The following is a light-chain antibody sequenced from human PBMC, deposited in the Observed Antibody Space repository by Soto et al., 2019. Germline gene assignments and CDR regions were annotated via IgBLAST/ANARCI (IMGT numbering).Light chain of an antibody. Sequence: QSVLTQPPSVSAAPGQKVTISCSGSSSNIGNNYVSWHQQLPGTAPKLLMYENNKRPSVIPDRFSGSKSGTSATLGITGLPPEDEADYFCGTWDSSLNTGVFGGGTKVTVL. CDR2: ENN. V-gene: IGLV1-51*02. J-gene: IGLJ2*01. CDR3: GTWDSSLNTGV. CDR1: SSNIGNNY.